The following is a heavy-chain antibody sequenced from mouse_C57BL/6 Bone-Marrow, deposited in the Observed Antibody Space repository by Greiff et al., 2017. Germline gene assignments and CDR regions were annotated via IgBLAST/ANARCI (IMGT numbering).Heavy chain of an antibody. V-gene: IGHV1-4*01. CDR2: INPSSGYT. J-gene: IGHJ3*01. CDR3: ARGDGYSSWFAY. CDR1: GYTFTSYT. Sequence: QVQLQQSGAELARPGASVKMSCKASGYTFTSYTMHWVKQRPGQGLAWIGYINPSSGYTKYNQKFKDKATLTADKSSSTAYMQLSSLTSEDSAVYYCARGDGYSSWFAYWGQGTLVTVSA. D-gene: IGHD2-3*01.